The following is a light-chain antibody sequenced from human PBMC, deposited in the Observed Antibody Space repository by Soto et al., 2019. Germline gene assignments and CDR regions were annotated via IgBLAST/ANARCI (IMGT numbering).Light chain of an antibody. CDR1: QSVSSN. Sequence: EKVMTQSPATLSVSPGERATLSCRASQSVSSNFAWSQQKPGQAPRLLIYGASSRATGIPVRFSGSGSGTEFTLTISRLEPEDFAVYYCQKYEPSLPITFGQGTRLEIK. CDR3: QKYEPSLPIT. CDR2: GAS. J-gene: IGKJ5*01. V-gene: IGKV3-15*01.